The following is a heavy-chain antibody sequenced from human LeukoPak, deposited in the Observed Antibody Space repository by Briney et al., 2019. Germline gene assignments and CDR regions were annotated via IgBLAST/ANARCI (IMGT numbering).Heavy chain of an antibody. CDR2: ISAYNGNT. Sequence: GASVKVSCKASGYTFTSYGISWVRQAPGQGLEWMGWISAYNGNTNYAQKVQGRVTMTTDTSTSTAYMELRSLRSDDTAVYYCARDPRDYYDSSGNRGVLDYGGQEPLVTVSS. CDR3: ARDPRDYYDSSGNRGVLDY. D-gene: IGHD3-22*01. CDR1: GYTFTSYG. J-gene: IGHJ4*02. V-gene: IGHV1-18*01.